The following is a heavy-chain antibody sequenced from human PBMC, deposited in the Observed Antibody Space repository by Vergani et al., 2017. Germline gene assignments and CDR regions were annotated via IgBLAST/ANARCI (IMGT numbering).Heavy chain of an antibody. CDR2: ISSSSSYI. J-gene: IGHJ4*02. Sequence: EVQLVESGGGLVKPGGSLRLSCAASGFTFSSYSMNWVRQAPGKGLEWVSSISSSSSYIYYADSVKGRFTISRDNAKNSLYLQMNSLRAEDTAVYYCARDGLRYHKLDYWGQGTLVTVSS. CDR1: GFTFSSYS. V-gene: IGHV3-21*01. D-gene: IGHD3-9*01. CDR3: ARDGLRYHKLDY.